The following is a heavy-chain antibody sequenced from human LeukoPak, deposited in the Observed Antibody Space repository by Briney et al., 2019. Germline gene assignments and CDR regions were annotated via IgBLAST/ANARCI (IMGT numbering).Heavy chain of an antibody. CDR1: GFTFRNYG. D-gene: IGHD2-8*02. J-gene: IGHJ6*03. CDR2: IWSDGNNR. CDR3: AKDPGASVSGFYMGV. V-gene: IGHV3-30*02. Sequence: GGSLRLSCAASGFTFRNYGMHWVRQATGKGLEWVSFIWSDGNNRFYADSVKGRFTISRDNSNNMLYLQMDTLRAEDTALYYCAKDPGASVSGFYMGVWGKGTTVIVSS.